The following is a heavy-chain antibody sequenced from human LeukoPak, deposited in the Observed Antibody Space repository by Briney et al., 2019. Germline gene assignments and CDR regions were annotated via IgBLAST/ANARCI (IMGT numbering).Heavy chain of an antibody. CDR1: GGSFSGYY. CDR2: IYYSGST. V-gene: IGHV4-59*01. J-gene: IGHJ4*02. D-gene: IGHD3-22*01. CDR3: ARLYYDSSLYFDY. Sequence: PSETLSLTCAVYGGSFSGYYWSWIRQPPGKGLEWIGYIYYSGSTNYNPSLKSRVTISVDTSKNQFSLKLSSVTAADTAVYYCARLYYDSSLYFDYWGQGTLVTVSS.